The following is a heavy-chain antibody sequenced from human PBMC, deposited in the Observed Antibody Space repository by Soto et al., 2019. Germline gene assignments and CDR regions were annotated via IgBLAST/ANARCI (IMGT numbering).Heavy chain of an antibody. CDR1: GFSFSSYA. J-gene: IGHJ4*02. CDR2: ISRSGDYT. Sequence: EVQLLESGGDLVQPGGSLRLSCAASGFSFSSYAMTWVRQAPGKGLQWVSGISRSGDYTYYAETVEGRFTISRGDSKNTLYREVKSLRAEDTAVYYCAKVVRPSTTTTQPVEYWGQGTLVTVSS. CDR3: AKVVRPSTTTTQPVEY. D-gene: IGHD4-17*01. V-gene: IGHV3-23*01.